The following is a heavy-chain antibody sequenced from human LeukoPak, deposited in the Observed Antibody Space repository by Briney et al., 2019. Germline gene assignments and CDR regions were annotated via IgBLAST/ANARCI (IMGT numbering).Heavy chain of an antibody. D-gene: IGHD2-2*01. J-gene: IGHJ6*03. Sequence: GGSLRLSCAFSGFTFTNYWMSWARQSPGKGLEWVANIYLDGSRAYYVDSVKGRFTISRDNAKNSLFLQMNSLSAEDTAVYYCGRAGPVTKDHFMDVWSKGTTVTVSS. CDR1: GFTFTNYW. CDR2: IYLDGSRA. V-gene: IGHV3-7*01. CDR3: GRAGPVTKDHFMDV.